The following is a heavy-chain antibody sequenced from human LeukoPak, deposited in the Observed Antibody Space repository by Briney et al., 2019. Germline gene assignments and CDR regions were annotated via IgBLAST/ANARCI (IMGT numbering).Heavy chain of an antibody. CDR3: AKEPQLPVSELFDY. CDR1: GFTFNNYA. Sequence: GGSLRLSCAASGFTFNNYAMSWVRQAPGKGLEWVSAISGSGGSTFYADSVKGRFTISRDSSKNTLFLQVNSLRAEDTAVYYCAKEPQLPVSELFDYWAREPWSPSPQ. V-gene: IGHV3-23*01. D-gene: IGHD1-1*01. CDR2: ISGSGGST. J-gene: IGHJ4*02.